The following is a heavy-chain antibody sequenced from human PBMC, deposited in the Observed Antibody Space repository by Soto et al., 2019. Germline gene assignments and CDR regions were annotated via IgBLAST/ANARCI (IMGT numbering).Heavy chain of an antibody. CDR3: ASYSSGWSYFDY. D-gene: IGHD6-19*01. CDR1: GGSIISSNC. CDR2: IYHSGST. J-gene: IGHJ4*02. V-gene: IGHV4-4*02. Sequence: SETLSLTCAVSGGSIISSNCLILFRQPPGKGLEWIGEIYHSGSTNHNPSLKSRVTISVDKSKNQFSLKLSSVTAADTAVYYCASYSSGWSYFDYWGQGTLVTVS.